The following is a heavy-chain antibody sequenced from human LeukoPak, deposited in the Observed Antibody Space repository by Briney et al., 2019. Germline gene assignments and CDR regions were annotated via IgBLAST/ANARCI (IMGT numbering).Heavy chain of an antibody. D-gene: IGHD1-26*01. CDR2: ISDSGDRT. CDR3: AKARMKWVVGALFDY. CDR1: GFTFRSYD. J-gene: IGHJ4*02. V-gene: IGHV3-23*01. Sequence: PGGSLRLSCAASGFTFRSYDMSWVRQAPGKGLEWVSAISDSGDRTYYADSVKGRFTISRDNSKNTLYLQMNSLRAEDTAIYYCAKARMKWVVGALFDYWGQGTLVTVSS.